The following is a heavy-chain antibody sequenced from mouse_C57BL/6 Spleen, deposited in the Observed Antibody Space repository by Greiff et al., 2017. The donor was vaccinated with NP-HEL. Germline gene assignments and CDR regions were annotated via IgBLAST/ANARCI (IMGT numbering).Heavy chain of an antibody. V-gene: IGHV1-81*01. D-gene: IGHD2-4*01. Sequence: QVQLKQSGAELARPGASVKLSCKASGYTFTSYGISWVKQRTGQGLEWIGEIYPRSGNTYYNEKFKGKATLTADKSSSTAYMELRSLTSEDSAVYFCATFCDYDGGAWFAYWGQGTLVTVSA. J-gene: IGHJ3*01. CDR3: ATFCDYDGGAWFAY. CDR1: GYTFTSYG. CDR2: IYPRSGNT.